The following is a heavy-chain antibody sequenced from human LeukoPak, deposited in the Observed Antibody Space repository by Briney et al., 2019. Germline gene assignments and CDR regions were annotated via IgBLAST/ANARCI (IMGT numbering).Heavy chain of an antibody. CDR2: IYYSGST. J-gene: IGHJ5*02. Sequence: SETLSLTCTVSGGSISSSSYFWGWIRQPPGKGLEWIGSIYYSGSTYYNPSLKSRVTISVDTSKNQFSLKLSSVTAADTAVYYCAREGLNMVRGVIPKEAWGWFDPWGQGTPVTVSS. D-gene: IGHD3-10*01. CDR3: AREGLNMVRGVIPKEAWGWFDP. CDR1: GGSISSSSYF. V-gene: IGHV4-39*02.